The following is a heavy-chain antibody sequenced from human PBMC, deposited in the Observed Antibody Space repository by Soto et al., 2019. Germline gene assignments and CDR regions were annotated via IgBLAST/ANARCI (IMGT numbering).Heavy chain of an antibody. Sequence: PSETLSLTGTVSGVSITRFYWSWIRQLPGKGLEWIGCIYDSGSTNFNPSPKSRVTMSVDTSRTQFSLKLSSVTAADTAVYYCARGFSSMSWFAPWGQGTLVTVSS. CDR2: IYDSGST. V-gene: IGHV4-59*01. CDR3: ARGFSSMSWFAP. J-gene: IGHJ5*02. D-gene: IGHD6-19*01. CDR1: GVSITRFY.